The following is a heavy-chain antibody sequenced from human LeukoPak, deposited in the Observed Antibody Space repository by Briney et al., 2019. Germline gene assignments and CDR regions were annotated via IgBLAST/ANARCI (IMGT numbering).Heavy chain of an antibody. CDR1: GYTLISYY. V-gene: IGHV1-2*02. Sequence: ASVKDSRKASGYTLISYYIHWVRQAPGQGLEWMGWINPNSGGANYAQKFQGRVTMTRDTSISTVYMELTRLRSDDTAMYYCAKSTNWGSISDGFDIWGQGTMVTVAS. J-gene: IGHJ3*02. CDR3: AKSTNWGSISDGFDI. CDR2: INPNSGGA. D-gene: IGHD7-27*01.